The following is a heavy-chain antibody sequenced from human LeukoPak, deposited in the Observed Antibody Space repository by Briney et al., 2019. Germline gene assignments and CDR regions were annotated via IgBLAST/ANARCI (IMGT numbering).Heavy chain of an antibody. V-gene: IGHV2-5*02. J-gene: IGHJ4*02. CDR2: IYWDDAK. D-gene: IGHD3-22*01. Sequence: SGPTLVNPTQTLTLTCTFSGFSLSTSGVGVGWIRQPPGKALEWLALIYWDDAKRYSPSLKSRLTITKDTSKNQVVLTMTNMDPVDTATYYCAHSSPDYYDSSGSHFFDYWGQGTLVTVSS. CDR1: GFSLSTSGVG. CDR3: AHSSPDYYDSSGSHFFDY.